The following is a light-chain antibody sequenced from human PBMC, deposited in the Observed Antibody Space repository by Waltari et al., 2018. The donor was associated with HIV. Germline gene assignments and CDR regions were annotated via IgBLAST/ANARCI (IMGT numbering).Light chain of an antibody. CDR3: QTWGTGFRV. CDR1: SGHSTYA. CDR2: LNSGGIH. J-gene: IGLJ3*02. Sequence: QVVLTQSPSASASLGASVKLTCTLSSGHSTYAIAWHQQQPEKGPRYLMSLNSGGIHDNGDGIPDLFSVSSSGAERYLTISGLQSEDEADYYCQTWGTGFRVFGGGTKLSVL. V-gene: IGLV4-69*01.